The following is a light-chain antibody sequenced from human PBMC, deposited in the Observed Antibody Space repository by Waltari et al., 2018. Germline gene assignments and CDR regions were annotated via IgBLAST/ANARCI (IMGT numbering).Light chain of an antibody. V-gene: IGLV1-44*01. CDR2: SND. CDR1: SSNIGSNT. CDR3: APWDDSLTGWV. J-gene: IGLJ3*02. Sequence: QSVLTQPPSASGTPGQRVTISCSGSSSNIGSNTVNWYQQPPGTAPKLLIYSNDQRPAGVPARFSGSKSGTSASLAISGLQSEDEADYYCAPWDDSLTGWVFGGGTKLTVL.